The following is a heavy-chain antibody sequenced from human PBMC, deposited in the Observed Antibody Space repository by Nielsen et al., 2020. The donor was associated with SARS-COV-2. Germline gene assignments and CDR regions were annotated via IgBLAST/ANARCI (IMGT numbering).Heavy chain of an antibody. CDR3: ARDQGIAVAGTGDGY. V-gene: IGHV3-33*01. Sequence: AVIWYDGSNKYYADSVKGRFTISRDNSKNTLYLQMNSLRAEDTAVYYCARDQGIAVAGTGDGYWGQGTLVTVSS. CDR2: IWYDGSNK. D-gene: IGHD6-19*01. J-gene: IGHJ4*02.